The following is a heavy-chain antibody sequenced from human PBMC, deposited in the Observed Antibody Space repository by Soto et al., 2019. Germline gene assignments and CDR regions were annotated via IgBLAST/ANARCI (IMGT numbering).Heavy chain of an antibody. D-gene: IGHD2-2*01. V-gene: IGHV4-31*03. Sequence: SETLSLTCTVSGGSISSGGYYWSWIRQHPGKGLEWIGYIYYSGSTYYNPSLKSGVTISVDTSKNQFSLKLSSVTAADTAVYYCARAGGASGYQLLNWFDPWGQGTLVTVSS. J-gene: IGHJ5*02. CDR2: IYYSGST. CDR1: GGSISSGGYY. CDR3: ARAGGASGYQLLNWFDP.